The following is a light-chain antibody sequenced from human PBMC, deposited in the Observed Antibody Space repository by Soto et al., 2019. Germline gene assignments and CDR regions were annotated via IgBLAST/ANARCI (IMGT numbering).Light chain of an antibody. CDR3: QQYNNWPIT. CDR2: GAS. CDR1: QSVSSTY. J-gene: IGKJ5*01. Sequence: EIVLTQSPGTLSLSPGERATLSCRASQSVSSTYLIWYQQKPGQAPRLLIYGASTRATGIPARFSGSGSGTEFTLTISSLQSEDFAVYYCQQYNNWPITFGQGTRLEI. V-gene: IGKV3-15*01.